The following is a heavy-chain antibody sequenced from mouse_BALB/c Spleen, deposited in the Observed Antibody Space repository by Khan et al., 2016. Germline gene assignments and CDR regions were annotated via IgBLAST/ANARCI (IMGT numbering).Heavy chain of an antibody. CDR1: GYTFTDYS. Sequence: QIQLVQSGPELKKPGETVKISCKASGYTFTDYSMHWVKQAPGKGLKWMGWINTETGEPTYADDFKGRFAFSLETSASTAYLQINNLKNEDPATYLCAPAARATSDYWGQGTTLTVSS. J-gene: IGHJ2*01. CDR2: INTETGEP. D-gene: IGHD3-1*01. CDR3: APAARATSDY. V-gene: IGHV9-2-1*01.